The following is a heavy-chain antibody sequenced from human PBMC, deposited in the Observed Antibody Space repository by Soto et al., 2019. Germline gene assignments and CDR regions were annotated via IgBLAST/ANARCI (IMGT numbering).Heavy chain of an antibody. Sequence: ASVKVSCKASGYTFTSYYMHWVRQAPGQGLEWMGIINPSGGSTSYAQKFQGRVTMTRDTSTSTVYMELSSLRSEDTAVYYCARGGYCSSTSCYVAEGGSDYWGQGTLVTVS. CDR3: ARGGYCSSTSCYVAEGGSDY. V-gene: IGHV1-46*03. CDR1: GYTFTSYY. CDR2: INPSGGST. D-gene: IGHD2-2*01. J-gene: IGHJ4*02.